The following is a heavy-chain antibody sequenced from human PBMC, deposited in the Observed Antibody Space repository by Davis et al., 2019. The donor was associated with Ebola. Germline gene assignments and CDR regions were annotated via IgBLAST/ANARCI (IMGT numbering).Heavy chain of an antibody. CDR2: IIPIFGTA. J-gene: IGHJ6*02. V-gene: IGHV1-69*06. CDR3: ARDPPRSGYYYGMDV. CDR1: GGTFSSYA. Sequence: SVKVSCKASGGTFSSYAISWVRQAPGRGLEWMGGIIPIFGTANYAQKFQGRVTITADKSTSTAYMELSSLRSEDTAVYYCARDPPRSGYYYGMDVWGQGTTVTVSS.